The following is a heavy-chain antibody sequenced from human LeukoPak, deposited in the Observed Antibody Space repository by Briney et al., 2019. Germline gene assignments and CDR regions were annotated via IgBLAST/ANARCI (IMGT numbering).Heavy chain of an antibody. J-gene: IGHJ1*01. CDR2: ISWNSGSI. D-gene: IGHD6-13*01. V-gene: IGHV3-9*01. CDR3: AKGYSSSWYSAEYFQH. Sequence: PGRSLRLSCAASGFTFDDYAMHWVRQAPGKGLEWVSGISWNSGSIGYADSVKGRFTISRDNAKNSLYLQMNSLRAEDTALYYCAKGYSSSWYSAEYFQHWGQGTLVTVSS. CDR1: GFTFDDYA.